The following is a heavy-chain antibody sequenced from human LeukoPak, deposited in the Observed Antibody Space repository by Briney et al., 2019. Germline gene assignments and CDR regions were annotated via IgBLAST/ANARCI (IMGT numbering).Heavy chain of an antibody. J-gene: IGHJ4*02. CDR1: GITVSRYW. Sequence: GGSLRLSCAASGITVSRYWMSWVRQTPGGGLEWVANIKQGENEQDYVDSVRGRFTISRDNVKNSLYLQMNSLRVEDTALYFCATYSGVHHKTFDDWGQGTLVTVSS. D-gene: IGHD1-26*01. CDR2: IKQGENEQ. V-gene: IGHV3-7*03. CDR3: ATYSGVHHKTFDD.